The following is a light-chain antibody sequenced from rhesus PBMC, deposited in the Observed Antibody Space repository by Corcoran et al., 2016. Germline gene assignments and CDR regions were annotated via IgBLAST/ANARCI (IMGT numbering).Light chain of an antibody. Sequence: DIVMTQTPLSLPITPGEPASISCRSSQSLLHSNGNTYLHWYLQKPGQSPQLLSYGGSNRASGVPDRFSGKGSRTDFTLKIRKVEAEDVGVYYCVQAIAFPYSFGQGTKVEIK. V-gene: IGKV2-72*01. CDR2: GGS. CDR3: VQAIAFPYS. J-gene: IGKJ2*01. CDR1: QSLLHSNGNTY.